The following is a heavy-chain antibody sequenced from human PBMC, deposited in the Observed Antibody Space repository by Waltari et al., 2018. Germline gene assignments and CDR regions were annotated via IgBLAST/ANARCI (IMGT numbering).Heavy chain of an antibody. Sequence: QLQLQESGPGLVKPSETLSLTCSVSGVSITSTSHYWGWIRQPPGQGLEWIGTMSYSGATYSGPSLKSRVTISRDTSKNQLSLKLGSVTAADTAVYYCATYIGASVGTAAFDVWGQGTMVTVSS. V-gene: IGHV4-39*01. CDR3: ATYIGASVGTAAFDV. CDR1: GVSITSTSHY. CDR2: MSYSGAT. D-gene: IGHD5-12*01. J-gene: IGHJ3*01.